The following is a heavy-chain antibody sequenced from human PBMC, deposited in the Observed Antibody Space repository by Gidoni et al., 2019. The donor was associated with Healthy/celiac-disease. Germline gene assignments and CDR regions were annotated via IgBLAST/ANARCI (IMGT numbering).Heavy chain of an antibody. Sequence: EVQLFESGGGLVQPGGSLRLSCAASGFTFSCDAMSWVLQAPGKGLEWVSAISGSGGSTYYADSVKGRFTISRDNSKNTLYLQMNSLRAGDTAVYYCAKDAVPGTTPTTLDYWGQGTLVTVSS. V-gene: IGHV3-23*01. CDR2: ISGSGGST. CDR3: AKDAVPGTTPTTLDY. J-gene: IGHJ4*02. D-gene: IGHD1-1*01. CDR1: GFTFSCDA.